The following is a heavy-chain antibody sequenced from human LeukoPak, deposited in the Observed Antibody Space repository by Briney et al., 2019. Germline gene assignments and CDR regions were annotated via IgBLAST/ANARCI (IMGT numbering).Heavy chain of an antibody. J-gene: IGHJ4*02. Sequence: GGSLRLSCAASGFTFSSHWMHWVRQAPGKGLEWVAVISYDGSNKYYADSVKGRFTISRDNSKNTLYLQMSSLRAEDTAVYYCAKDDYSNFSFDYWGQGTLVTVSS. CDR1: GFTFSSHW. D-gene: IGHD4-11*01. V-gene: IGHV3-30*18. CDR3: AKDDYSNFSFDY. CDR2: ISYDGSNK.